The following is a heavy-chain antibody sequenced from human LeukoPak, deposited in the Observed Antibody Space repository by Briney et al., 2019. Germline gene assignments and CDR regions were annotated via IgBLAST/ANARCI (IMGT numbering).Heavy chain of an antibody. CDR2: IYFSGST. CDR3: ARGSRPVTSYYYYYMDV. J-gene: IGHJ6*03. Sequence: SETLSLTCTISGGSISSYYWTWIRQPPGKGLEWIGYIYFSGSTNYNPSFKSRVTISMDTSENQFSLKLSSVTAADTAVYFCARGSRPVTSYYYYYMDVWGKGTTVTVSS. CDR1: GGSISSYY. V-gene: IGHV4-59*12. D-gene: IGHD2-21*02.